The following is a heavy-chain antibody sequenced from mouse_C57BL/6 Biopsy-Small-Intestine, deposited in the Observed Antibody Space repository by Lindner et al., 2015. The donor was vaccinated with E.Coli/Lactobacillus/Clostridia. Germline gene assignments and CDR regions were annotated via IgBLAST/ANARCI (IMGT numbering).Heavy chain of an antibody. CDR3: TRSLLRCQSYFDY. D-gene: IGHD1-1*01. J-gene: IGHJ2*01. CDR2: IYPDNGGN. Sequence: VQLQESGPELVKPGASVKMSCKASGYTFTDFYMHWVKQSHGKSLEWIGYIYPDNGGNGYNQKFKDKATLTVDESSSTAYMELRSLTSEDSAVYYCTRSLLRCQSYFDYWGQGTTLTVSS. CDR1: GYTFTDFY. V-gene: IGHV1-34*01.